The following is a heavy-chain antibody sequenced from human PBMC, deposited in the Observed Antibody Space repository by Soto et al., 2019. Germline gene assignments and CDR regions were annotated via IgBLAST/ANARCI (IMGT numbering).Heavy chain of an antibody. J-gene: IGHJ3*02. V-gene: IGHV1-46*01. Sequence: QVQLVQSGAEVKKPGASVKVSCKASGYAFTSYYMHWVRQAPGQGLEWMGIINPSGGSTSYAQKFQGRVTMTRDMSTSTVYMELSSLRSEDTAVYYCARGDGYNSRGAAFDIWGQGTMVTVSS. CDR2: INPSGGST. CDR1: GYAFTSYY. D-gene: IGHD2-21*01. CDR3: ARGDGYNSRGAAFDI.